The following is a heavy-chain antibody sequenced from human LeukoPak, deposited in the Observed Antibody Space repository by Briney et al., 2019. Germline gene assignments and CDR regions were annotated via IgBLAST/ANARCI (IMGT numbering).Heavy chain of an antibody. D-gene: IGHD6-13*01. J-gene: IGHJ4*02. CDR1: GYSISSSSYY. V-gene: IGHV4-39*01. CDR3: ARVGMGSSSWYVDY. CDR2: IYYSGST. Sequence: SETLSLTCAVSGYSISSSSYYWGWIRQPPGKGLEWIGSIYYSGSTYYNPSLKSRVTISVDTSKNQFSLKLSSVTAADTAVYYCARVGMGSSSWYVDYWGQGTLVTVSS.